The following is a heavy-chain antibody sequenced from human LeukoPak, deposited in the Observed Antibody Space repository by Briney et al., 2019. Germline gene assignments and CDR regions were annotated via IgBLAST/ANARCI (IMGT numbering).Heavy chain of an antibody. D-gene: IGHD6-13*01. Sequence: ASVNVSSKASGYTFTGYYMHWVRQAPGQGLEWMGWINPNSGGTNYAQKFQGRVTMTRDTSISTAYMELSRLRSDDTAVYYCARALRPNYSSSWSAPGYWGQGSLVTVSS. V-gene: IGHV1-2*02. CDR1: GYTFTGYY. J-gene: IGHJ4*02. CDR3: ARALRPNYSSSWSAPGY. CDR2: INPNSGGT.